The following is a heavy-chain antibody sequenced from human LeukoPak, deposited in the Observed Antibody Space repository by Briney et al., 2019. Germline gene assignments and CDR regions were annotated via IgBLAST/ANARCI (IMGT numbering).Heavy chain of an antibody. CDR1: GFTFDDYA. CDR2: ISWNSGSI. J-gene: IGHJ4*02. V-gene: IGHV3-9*01. Sequence: PGRSLRLSCAASGFTFDDYAMHWVRQAPGKGLEWVSGISWNSGSIGYADSVKGRFTISRDNAKNSLYLQMNSLRAEDTAVYYCARDGTTDDYWGQGALVTVSS. CDR3: ARDGTTDDY. D-gene: IGHD1-7*01.